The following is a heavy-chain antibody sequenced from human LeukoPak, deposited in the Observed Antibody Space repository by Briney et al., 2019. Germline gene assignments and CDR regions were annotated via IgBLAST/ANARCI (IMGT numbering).Heavy chain of an antibody. CDR1: GGTFSSYA. D-gene: IGHD2-21*01. V-gene: IGHV1-69*04. Sequence: ASVKVSCKASGGTFSSYAISWVRQAPGQGLEWMGRIIPILGIANYAQKFQGRVTITADKSTSTAYMELSSLRSEDTAVYYCARVRRTFRHDAFDIWGQGTMVTVSS. J-gene: IGHJ3*02. CDR2: IIPILGIA. CDR3: ARVRRTFRHDAFDI.